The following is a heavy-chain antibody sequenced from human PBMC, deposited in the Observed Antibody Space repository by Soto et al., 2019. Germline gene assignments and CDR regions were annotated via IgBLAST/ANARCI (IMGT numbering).Heavy chain of an antibody. CDR1: GGTFSSYA. V-gene: IGHV1-69*13. CDR3: ARLSLYGSGGPVGSWFDP. CDR2: IIPIFGTA. Sequence: SVKVSCKASGGTFSSYAISWVRQAPGQGLEWMGGIIPIFGTANYAQKFQGRVTITADESTSTAYMELSSLRSEDTAVYYCARLSLYGSGGPVGSWFDPWGQGTLVTVSS. D-gene: IGHD3-10*01. J-gene: IGHJ5*02.